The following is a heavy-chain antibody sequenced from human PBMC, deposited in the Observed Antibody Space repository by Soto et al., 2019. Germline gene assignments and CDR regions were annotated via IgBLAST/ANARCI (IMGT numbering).Heavy chain of an antibody. D-gene: IGHD5-18*01. CDR3: ARGTARSYTVMVYFDY. CDR1: GGSISSGGYY. V-gene: IGHV4-31*01. CDR2: IYYSGST. J-gene: IGHJ4*02. Sequence: SETLSLTCTVSGGSISSGGYYWSWIRQHPGKGLEWIGYIYYSGSTYYNPSFQGQVSISADKSISTAYLQWNSLKASDTAMYYCARGTARSYTVMVYFDYWGQGTLVTVSS.